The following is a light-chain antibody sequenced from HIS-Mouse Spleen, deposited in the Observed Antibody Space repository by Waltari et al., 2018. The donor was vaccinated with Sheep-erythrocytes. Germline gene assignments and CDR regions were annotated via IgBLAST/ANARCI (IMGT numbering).Light chain of an antibody. CDR1: QGISSY. J-gene: IGKJ4*01. CDR2: AAS. Sequence: AIRLTQSPSSLSAPTGDRVTITCRASQGISSYLAWYQQKPGKAPKPLIYAASTLQSGVPSRFSGSGSGTDFTLTISCLQSEDFATYYCQQYYSYPLTFGGGTKVEIK. V-gene: IGKV1-8*01. CDR3: QQYYSYPLT.